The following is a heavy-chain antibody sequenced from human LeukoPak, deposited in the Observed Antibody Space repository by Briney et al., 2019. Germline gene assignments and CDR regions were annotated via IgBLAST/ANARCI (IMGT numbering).Heavy chain of an antibody. CDR3: ARMEYSSSWSWFDP. Sequence: SETLSLTCTVSGGSISSYYWSWIRQPPGKGLEWIGYIYYSGSTNYNPSLKSRVTISVDTSKNQFSLKLSSVTAADTAVYYCARMEYSSSWSWFDPWGQGTLVTVSS. D-gene: IGHD6-13*01. CDR1: GGSISSYY. CDR2: IYYSGST. J-gene: IGHJ5*02. V-gene: IGHV4-59*08.